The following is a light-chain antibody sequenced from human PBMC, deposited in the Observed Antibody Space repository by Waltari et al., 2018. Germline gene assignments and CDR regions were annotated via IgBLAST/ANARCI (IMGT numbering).Light chain of an antibody. V-gene: IGKV3-20*01. Sequence: EIVLTQSPGTLSLSPGARATLSCRASQTVDSNSLAWYQLKPGQAPRRLIYDASSRATGIPDRFSGSGSGTDFTLTISRLEPEDFAVYYCHQYGTSPLTFGQGTRVDMK. CDR3: HQYGTSPLT. CDR1: QTVDSNS. CDR2: DAS. J-gene: IGKJ1*01.